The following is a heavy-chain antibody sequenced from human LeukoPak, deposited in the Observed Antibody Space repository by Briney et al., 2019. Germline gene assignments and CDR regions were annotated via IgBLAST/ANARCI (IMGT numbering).Heavy chain of an antibody. CDR2: ISGSGGST. V-gene: IGHV3-23*01. D-gene: IGHD2-2*01. CDR1: GFTFSSYA. J-gene: IGHJ6*01. CDR3: AKGGYQLLSYYYCGMDV. Sequence: GGSLRLSCAASGFTFSSYAMSWVRQSPGKGLEWVSAISGSGGSTYYADSVKGRFTISRDNPKNTLYLKMNSLRAEDTAVYYCAKGGYQLLSYYYCGMDVWGQGTTVTVSS.